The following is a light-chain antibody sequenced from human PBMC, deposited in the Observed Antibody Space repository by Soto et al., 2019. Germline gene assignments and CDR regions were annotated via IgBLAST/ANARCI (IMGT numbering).Light chain of an antibody. J-gene: IGKJ5*01. V-gene: IGKV3-15*01. CDR2: RAS. CDR3: QQYGSSPLT. CDR1: QTIYSN. Sequence: IVMTQSPATLSVSPGERATLSCRAGQTIYSNVAWYQQRPGQAPRLLIYRASTRATGVPARFSGSGSGTEFTLTISGLQSEDFAVYYCQQYGSSPLTFGQGTRLEI.